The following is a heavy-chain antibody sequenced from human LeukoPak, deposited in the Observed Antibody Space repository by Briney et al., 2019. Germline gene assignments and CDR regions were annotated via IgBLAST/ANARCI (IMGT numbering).Heavy chain of an antibody. J-gene: IGHJ4*02. CDR1: GGSISSYY. CDR3: ARGEMATTPFDY. Sequence: SETLSLTCTVSGGSISSYYWSWIRQPPGKGLEWIGYIYYSGSTDYNPSLKSRVTISVDTSKNQFSLKLSSVTAADTGVYYCARGEMATTPFDYWGQGTLVTVSS. D-gene: IGHD5-24*01. V-gene: IGHV4-59*01. CDR2: IYYSGST.